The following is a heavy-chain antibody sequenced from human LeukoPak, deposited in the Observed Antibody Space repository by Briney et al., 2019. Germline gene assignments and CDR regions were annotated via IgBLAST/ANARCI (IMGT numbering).Heavy chain of an antibody. V-gene: IGHV3-30*04. D-gene: IGHD3-10*01. CDR3: ARSLYGSGSTRSYYFDY. CDR2: ISYDGSTK. J-gene: IGHJ4*02. CDR1: GFTFSSYA. Sequence: GRSLRLSCAASGFTFSSYAMHWVRQAPGKGLEWVAVISYDGSTKYYADSVKGRFTISRDNSKNTLYLQMNSLRAEDTAVYYCARSLYGSGSTRSYYFDYWGQGTLVTVSS.